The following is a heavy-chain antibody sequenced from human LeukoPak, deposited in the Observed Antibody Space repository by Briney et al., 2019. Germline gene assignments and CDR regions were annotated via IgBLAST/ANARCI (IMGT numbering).Heavy chain of an antibody. J-gene: IGHJ4*02. CDR1: GYTFTSYY. CDR2: INPSGGST. D-gene: IGHD3-22*01. Sequence: ASVKVSCKASGYTFTSYYMHWVRQAPGQGLEWMGIINPSGGSTSYAQKFQGRVTMTRDMSTSTVYMELSSLRSEDTAVYYCARGRYDSSGYLSYYFDYWGQGTLVTVSS. CDR3: ARGRYDSSGYLSYYFDY. V-gene: IGHV1-46*01.